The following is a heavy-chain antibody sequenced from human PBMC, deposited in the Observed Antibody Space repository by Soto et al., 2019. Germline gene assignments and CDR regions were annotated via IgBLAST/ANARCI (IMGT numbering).Heavy chain of an antibody. Sequence: PGGSLRLSCAASGFTFSSYAMSWVRQAPGKGLEWVSAISGSGGSTYYADSVKGRFTISRDNSKNTLYLQMNSLRAEDTAVYYCAKDPLGYCSSTSCSMEINWFDPWGQGTLVTVSS. J-gene: IGHJ5*02. CDR2: ISGSGGST. CDR1: GFTFSSYA. CDR3: AKDPLGYCSSTSCSMEINWFDP. V-gene: IGHV3-23*01. D-gene: IGHD2-2*01.